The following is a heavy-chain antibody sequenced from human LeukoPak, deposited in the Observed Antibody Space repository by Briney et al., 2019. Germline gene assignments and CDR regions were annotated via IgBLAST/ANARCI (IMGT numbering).Heavy chain of an antibody. CDR1: GFTFSSYA. V-gene: IGHV3-23*01. Sequence: PGGSLRLSCAASGFTFSSYAMSWVRQAPGKGLEWVSATSGSGGSTYYADSVKGRFTISRDNSKNTLYLQMNSLRAEDTAVYYCARDPKRYSSGWYGYWGQGTLVTVSS. J-gene: IGHJ4*02. D-gene: IGHD6-19*01. CDR2: TSGSGGST. CDR3: ARDPKRYSSGWYGY.